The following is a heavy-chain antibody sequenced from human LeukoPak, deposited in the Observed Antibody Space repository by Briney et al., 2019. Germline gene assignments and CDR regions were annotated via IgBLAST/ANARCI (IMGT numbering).Heavy chain of an antibody. CDR1: GGSISSCNW. CDR2: NYHSGST. J-gene: IGHJ4*02. V-gene: IGHV4-4*02. CDR3: ARDGGGSMVRGVMLD. Sequence: SETQTLLCAVSGGSISSCNWRSRARSPPGTGLERIGENYHSGSTNYKPSLKSRDTIQVDRSKNKFSLKLISVTAADTAVYYWARDGGGSMVRGVMLDWGQGTLVTVSS. D-gene: IGHD3-10*01.